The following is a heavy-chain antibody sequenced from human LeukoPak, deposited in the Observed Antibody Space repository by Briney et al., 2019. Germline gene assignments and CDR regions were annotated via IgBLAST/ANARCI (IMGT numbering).Heavy chain of an antibody. D-gene: IGHD7-27*01. CDR1: GYSFTSYW. CDR3: ARLSDRNWGHPPDY. V-gene: IGHV5-51*01. J-gene: IGHJ4*02. Sequence: GESLKISGTGSGYSFTSYWIGWVRQMRGKGLEWMGIIYPGDYDPRYSPSSQGQVTSSADKSLSTAYLQWSSLKAPDPAMYYCARLSDRNWGHPPDYWGQGTLVTVSS. CDR2: IYPGDYDP.